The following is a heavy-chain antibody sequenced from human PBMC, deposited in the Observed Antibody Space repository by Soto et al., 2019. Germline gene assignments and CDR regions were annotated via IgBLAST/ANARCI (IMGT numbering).Heavy chain of an antibody. CDR2: ISYDGSNK. Sequence: SGGSLRLSCAASGFTFSSYGMHWVRQAPGKGLEWVAVISYDGSNKYYADSVKGRFTISRDNSKNTLYLQMNSLRAEDTAVYYCAKDISTIFGVVIIPYYYYYGMDVWGQGTTVTVSS. CDR1: GFTFSSYG. J-gene: IGHJ6*02. D-gene: IGHD3-3*01. CDR3: AKDISTIFGVVIIPYYYYYGMDV. V-gene: IGHV3-30*18.